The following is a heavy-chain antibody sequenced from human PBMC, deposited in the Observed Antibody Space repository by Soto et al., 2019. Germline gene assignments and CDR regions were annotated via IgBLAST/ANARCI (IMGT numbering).Heavy chain of an antibody. CDR2: IYWDDDK. J-gene: IGHJ4*02. CDR1: GFSLSTRGVG. CDR3: AHTQDYGTVTY. D-gene: IGHD4-17*01. V-gene: IGHV2-5*02. Sequence: QITLKESGPTLVKPTQTLTLTCTFSGFSLSTRGVGVGWIRQPPGKALEWLAVIYWDDDKRYSPSLKSRLTITKDNSKNQQVVLTMTNMDPVDTATYYCAHTQDYGTVTYWGQGTLVTVSS.